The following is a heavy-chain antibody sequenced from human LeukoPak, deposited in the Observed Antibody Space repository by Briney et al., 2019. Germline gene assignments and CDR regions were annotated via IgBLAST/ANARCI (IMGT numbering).Heavy chain of an antibody. CDR1: GGSISSYY. Sequence: SETLSLTCTVSGGSISSYYWSWIRQPAGKGLEWIGRIYTSGSTNYNPSLKSRVTMSVDTSKNQFSLKLSSVTAADTAVYYCARVRTGYCSSTSCLGWFDPWGQGTLVTVSS. CDR2: IYTSGST. J-gene: IGHJ5*02. D-gene: IGHD2-2*01. V-gene: IGHV4-4*07. CDR3: ARVRTGYCSSTSCLGWFDP.